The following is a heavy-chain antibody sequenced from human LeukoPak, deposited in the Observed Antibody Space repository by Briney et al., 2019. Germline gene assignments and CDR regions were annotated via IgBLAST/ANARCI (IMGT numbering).Heavy chain of an antibody. V-gene: IGHV1-18*01. CDR3: ARVGRDCSSINCYWADWFDP. J-gene: IGHJ5*02. D-gene: IGHD2-2*01. CDR1: GYTFSNYG. CDR2: ISGSTGNT. Sequence: ASVKVSCKASGYTFSNYGIGWVREAPGQGPEWMGWISGSTGNTHYAQNVQGRVTMTTDTSTGAAFMELRSLRSVDTAVYYCARVGRDCSSINCYWADWFDPWGQGTLVIVSS.